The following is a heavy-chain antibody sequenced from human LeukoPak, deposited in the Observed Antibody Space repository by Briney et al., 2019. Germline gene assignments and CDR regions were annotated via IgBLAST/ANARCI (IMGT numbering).Heavy chain of an antibody. CDR2: IYYSGST. Sequence: SETLSLTCTVSGGSISSSSYYWGWIRQPPGKGLEWIGSIYYSGSTYYNPSLKSRVTISVDTSKSQFSLKLSSVTAADTAVYYCVKGSYMGDWFDPWGQGTLVTVSS. CDR1: GGSISSSSYY. J-gene: IGHJ5*02. CDR3: VKGSYMGDWFDP. V-gene: IGHV4-39*01. D-gene: IGHD1-26*01.